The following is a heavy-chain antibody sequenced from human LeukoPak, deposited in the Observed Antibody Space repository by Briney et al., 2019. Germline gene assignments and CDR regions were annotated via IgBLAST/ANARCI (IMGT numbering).Heavy chain of an antibody. CDR3: ARDKVDNAWTGSLFDY. CDR1: GFTFSTYW. CDR2: IKQDGTEK. Sequence: PGGSLRLSCATSGFTFSTYWMSLVRQAPGNGLEWVAIIKQDGTEKHYVDSVKGRFTISRDNAKNSVYLQMNSLRAEDTAVYYCARDKVDNAWTGSLFDYWGQGTLVTVSS. J-gene: IGHJ4*02. V-gene: IGHV3-7*01. D-gene: IGHD1-1*01.